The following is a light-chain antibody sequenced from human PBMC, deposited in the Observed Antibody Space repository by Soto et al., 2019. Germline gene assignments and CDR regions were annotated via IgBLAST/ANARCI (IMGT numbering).Light chain of an antibody. V-gene: IGKV1-5*03. J-gene: IGKJ1*01. CDR2: KAS. CDR1: QTISSW. Sequence: DIQMTQSPSTLSGSVGDRVTITCRASQTISSWLAWYQQKPGKAPKLLIYKASTLKSGVPSRFSGSGSGTEFTLTISSLLPDDFATYYCQHYNRYSEAYGQGTKVEL. CDR3: QHYNRYSEA.